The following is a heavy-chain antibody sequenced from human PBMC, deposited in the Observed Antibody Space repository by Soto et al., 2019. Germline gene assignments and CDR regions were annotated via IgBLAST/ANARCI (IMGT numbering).Heavy chain of an antibody. J-gene: IGHJ5*02. V-gene: IGHV1-3*01. CDR1: GYTFTSYA. CDR3: ARDYDAILEWPYNWFDP. Sequence: ASVKVSCKASGYTFTSYAMRWVRQAPGQRLEWMGWINAGNGNTKYSQKFQGRVTITRDTSASTAYMELSSLRSEDTAVYYCARDYDAILEWPYNWFDPWGQGTLVTVSS. D-gene: IGHD3-3*01. CDR2: INAGNGNT.